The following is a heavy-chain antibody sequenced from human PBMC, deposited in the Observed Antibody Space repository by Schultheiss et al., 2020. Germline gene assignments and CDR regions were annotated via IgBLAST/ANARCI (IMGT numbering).Heavy chain of an antibody. CDR1: GGSFSGYY. V-gene: IGHV4-34*01. Sequence: SETLSLTCAVYGGSFSGYYWSWIRQPPGKGLEWIGEINHSGGTNYNPSLKSRVTISVDTSKNQFSLKLSSVTAADTAVYYCARGGKTYGRLRGGGAFDFWGQGTMVTVSS. J-gene: IGHJ3*01. CDR2: INHSGGT. CDR3: ARGGKTYGRLRGGGAFDF. D-gene: IGHD4-17*01.